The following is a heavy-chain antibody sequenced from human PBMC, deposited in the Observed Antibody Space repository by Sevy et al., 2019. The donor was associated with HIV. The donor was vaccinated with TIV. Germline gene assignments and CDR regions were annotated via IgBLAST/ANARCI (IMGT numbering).Heavy chain of an antibody. CDR2: INPNSGGT. V-gene: IGHV1-2*02. Sequence: ASVNVSCKASGYTFTGYYMHWVRQAPGQGLEWMGWINPNSGGTNYAQKFQGRVTMTRDTSISTAYMELSRLRSDDTAVYYCARDSGGGYYDILTGYWGNYGMDVWGQGTTVTVSS. CDR3: ARDSGGGYYDILTGYWGNYGMDV. CDR1: GYTFTGYY. J-gene: IGHJ6*02. D-gene: IGHD3-9*01.